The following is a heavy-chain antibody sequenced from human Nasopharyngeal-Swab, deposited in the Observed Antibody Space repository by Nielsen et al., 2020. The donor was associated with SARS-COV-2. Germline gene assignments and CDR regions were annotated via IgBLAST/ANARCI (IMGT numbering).Heavy chain of an antibody. CDR1: GGSISSSTYY. J-gene: IGHJ4*02. CDR3: ARAKPVGYFGY. CDR2: INYSGST. V-gene: IGHV4-39*07. Sequence: SETLSLTCTVSGGSISSSTYYWGWIRQPPGKGLEWIGSINYSGSTYYNPSLKSRVTISVDTSKNQFSLKLSSVTAADTAVYYCARAKPVGYFGYWGQGTLVTVSS.